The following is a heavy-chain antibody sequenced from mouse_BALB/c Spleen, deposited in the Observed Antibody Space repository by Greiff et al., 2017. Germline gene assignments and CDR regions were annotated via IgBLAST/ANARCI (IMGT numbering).Heavy chain of an antibody. Sequence: VQLKQSGPGLVKPSQSLSLTCTVTGYSITSDYAWNWIRQFPGNLLEWMGYISYSGSTSYNPSLKSRISITRDTSKNQFFLQLNSVTTEDTATYFCSRFIATVVDYFDYWGQGTTLTVSS. CDR1: GYSITSDYA. CDR2: ISYSGST. V-gene: IGHV3-2*02. J-gene: IGHJ2*01. CDR3: SRFIATVVDYFDY. D-gene: IGHD1-1*01.